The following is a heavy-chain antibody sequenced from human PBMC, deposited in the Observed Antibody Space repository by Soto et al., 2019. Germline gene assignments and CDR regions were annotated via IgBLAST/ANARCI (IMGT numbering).Heavy chain of an antibody. CDR2: MSYDGSNK. CDR1: GFTFSSYG. V-gene: IGHV3-30*18. D-gene: IGHD6-13*01. Sequence: QVQLVESGGGVVQPGRSLRLSCAASGFTFSSYGIHWVRQAPGKGLEWVAVMSYDGSNKYYADSVKGRFTISRDNSKNTLYLQMNSLRAEDTAVYYCAKVGYSSSWFFDYWGQGTLVTVSS. CDR3: AKVGYSSSWFFDY. J-gene: IGHJ4*02.